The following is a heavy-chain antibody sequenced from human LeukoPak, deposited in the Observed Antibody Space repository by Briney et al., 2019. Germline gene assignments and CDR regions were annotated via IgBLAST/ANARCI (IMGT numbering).Heavy chain of an antibody. CDR3: ARGPPNWGYDY. Sequence: ASVKVSCKASGYTFTSYDFNWVRQATGQRPEWMGWMSPNSGDTGYAQKFQDRVTMTRNTSISTAYMELSSLRSDDTAVYYCARGPPNWGYDYWGPGTLITVSS. V-gene: IGHV1-8*01. J-gene: IGHJ4*02. CDR1: GYTFTSYD. CDR2: MSPNSGDT. D-gene: IGHD7-27*01.